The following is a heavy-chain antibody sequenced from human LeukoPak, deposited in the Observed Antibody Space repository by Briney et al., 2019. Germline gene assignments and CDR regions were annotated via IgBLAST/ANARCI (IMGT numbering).Heavy chain of an antibody. J-gene: IGHJ4*02. Sequence: GGSLRLSCAASGFTFSSHSMSWVRQAPGKGLDWVSTITSSGGSTGYADSVKGRFTISRDNSKNALYLQMNSLRAEDTAVYYCARHYCSGGSRYSFFDYWGQGTLVTVSS. CDR1: GFTFSSHS. V-gene: IGHV3-23*01. CDR3: ARHYCSGGSRYSFFDY. CDR2: ITSSGGST. D-gene: IGHD2-15*01.